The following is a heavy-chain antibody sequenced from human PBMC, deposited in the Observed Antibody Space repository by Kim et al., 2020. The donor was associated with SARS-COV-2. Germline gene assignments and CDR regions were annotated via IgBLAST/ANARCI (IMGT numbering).Heavy chain of an antibody. V-gene: IGHV1-46*01. Sequence: QKFPGRVTMTRDTSTSTVYMELSSLRSEDTAVYYCARDFGDGYNSLDFDYWGQGTLVTVSS. CDR3: ARDFGDGYNSLDFDY. J-gene: IGHJ4*02. D-gene: IGHD5-12*01.